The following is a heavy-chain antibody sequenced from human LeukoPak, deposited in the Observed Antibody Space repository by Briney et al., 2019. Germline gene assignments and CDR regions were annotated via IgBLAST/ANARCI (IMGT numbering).Heavy chain of an antibody. V-gene: IGHV3-66*03. CDR2: IRVSGEA. D-gene: IGHD3/OR15-3a*01. J-gene: IGHJ5*02. CDR1: GFRVSDYY. Sequence: HPGGSLRLSCAVSGFRVSDYYMSWVRQAPGKGLEWVGLIRVSGEAFYADFARGRFAISRDESENTLYLQMNSLRVEDTAVYFCARDRAANQDWVEFDPWGQGTPVIVSS. CDR3: ARDRAANQDWVEFDP.